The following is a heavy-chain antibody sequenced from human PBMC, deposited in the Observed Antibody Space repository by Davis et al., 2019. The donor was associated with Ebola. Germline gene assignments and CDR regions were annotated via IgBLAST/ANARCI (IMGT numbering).Heavy chain of an antibody. CDR2: INPSGGST. J-gene: IGHJ5*02. CDR1: GYTFTSYY. V-gene: IGHV1-46*01. Sequence: ASVKVSCKASGYTFTSYYMHWVRQAPGQGLEWMGIINPSGGSTSYAQKFQGRVTMTRDTSTSTVYMELSSLRSEDTAVYYCAKDKRVLRFLEWRGKHKAEFRFDPWGQGTLVTVSS. D-gene: IGHD3-3*01. CDR3: AKDKRVLRFLEWRGKHKAEFRFDP.